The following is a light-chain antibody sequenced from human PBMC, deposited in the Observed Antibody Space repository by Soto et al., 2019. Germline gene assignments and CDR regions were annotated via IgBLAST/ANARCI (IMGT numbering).Light chain of an antibody. CDR3: QQYYNWPRT. CDR1: QSVSSN. Sequence: DKLMSQSPATLSVSPGERATLSCRASQSVSSNLAWYQQKPGQAPRLLIYGESTRATGIPARFSGSGSGTEFTLTINSLQSEDFAVYYCQQYYNWPRTFGQGTKVDIK. J-gene: IGKJ1*01. V-gene: IGKV3-15*01. CDR2: GES.